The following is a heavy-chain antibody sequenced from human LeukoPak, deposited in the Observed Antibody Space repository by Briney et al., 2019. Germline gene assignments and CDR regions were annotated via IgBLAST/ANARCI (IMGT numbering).Heavy chain of an antibody. V-gene: IGHV4-30-4*01. CDR3: ARTGEYSGSGPSWAFDI. Sequence: PSQTLSLTCTVSGGSISSGDYYWSWIRQPPGKGLEWIGYIYYSGSTYYNPSLKSRVTISVDTSKNQFSLKLSSVTAADTAVYYCARTGEYSGSGPSWAFDIWGQGTMVTVSS. D-gene: IGHD3-10*01. CDR2: IYYSGST. CDR1: GGSISSGDYY. J-gene: IGHJ3*02.